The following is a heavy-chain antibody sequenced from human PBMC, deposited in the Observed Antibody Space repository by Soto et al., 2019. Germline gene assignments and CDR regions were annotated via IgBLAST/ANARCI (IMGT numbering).Heavy chain of an antibody. J-gene: IGHJ4*02. V-gene: IGHV3-30-3*01. CDR2: ISYDGSNK. Sequence: GGSLRLSCAASGFTFSSYAMHWVRQAPGKGLEWVAVISYDGSNKYYADSVKGRFTISRDNSKNTLYLQMNSLRAEDTAVYYCARESENIAAAGTLDYWGQGTLVTAPQ. CDR1: GFTFSSYA. D-gene: IGHD6-13*01. CDR3: ARESENIAAAGTLDY.